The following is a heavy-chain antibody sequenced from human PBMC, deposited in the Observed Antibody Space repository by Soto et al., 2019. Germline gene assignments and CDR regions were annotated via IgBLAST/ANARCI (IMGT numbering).Heavy chain of an antibody. V-gene: IGHV4-59*08. J-gene: IGHJ6*03. CDR3: ARAGGAYYYYYYLDV. Sequence: SDTLSLTCTVSGGSISSYYWSWIRQPPGKGLEWIGYIYYSGSTNYNPSLKSRVTISVDTSKNQFSLKLSSVTAADTAVYYCARAGGAYYYYYYLDVWGKGTTVNVSS. CDR1: GGSISSYY. CDR2: IYYSGST.